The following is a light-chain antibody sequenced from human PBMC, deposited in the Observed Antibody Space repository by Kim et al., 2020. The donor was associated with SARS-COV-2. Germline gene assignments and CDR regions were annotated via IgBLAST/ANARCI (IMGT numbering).Light chain of an antibody. CDR3: SSYTGSSTRYV. Sequence: QSALTQPASVSGSPGQSITISCTGTSSDVGGYNYVSWYRQHPGKAPKLMIYDVTNRPSGVSNRFSGSKSGNTASLTISGLQAEDEADYYCSSYTGSSTRYVFGTGTKVTVL. V-gene: IGLV2-14*03. J-gene: IGLJ1*01. CDR2: DVT. CDR1: SSDVGGYNY.